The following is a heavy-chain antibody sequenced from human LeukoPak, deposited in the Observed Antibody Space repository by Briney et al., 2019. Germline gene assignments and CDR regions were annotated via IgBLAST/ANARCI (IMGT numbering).Heavy chain of an antibody. J-gene: IGHJ4*02. V-gene: IGHV3-30*18. Sequence: GGSLRLSCAASGFTFSSYGMHRVRQAPGKGLEWVAVISYDGSNKYYADSVKGRFTISRDNSKNTLYLQMNSLRAEDTAVYYCAKDSLRGYQNPYYFDYWGQGTLVTVSS. CDR2: ISYDGSNK. D-gene: IGHD3-22*01. CDR1: GFTFSSYG. CDR3: AKDSLRGYQNPYYFDY.